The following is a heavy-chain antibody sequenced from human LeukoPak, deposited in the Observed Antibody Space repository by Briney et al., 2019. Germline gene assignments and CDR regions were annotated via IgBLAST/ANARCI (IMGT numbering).Heavy chain of an antibody. V-gene: IGHV4-30-4*08. J-gene: IGHJ4*02. D-gene: IGHD1-26*01. CDR3: ARAVVGAPWADY. CDR2: IYYSGST. CDR1: GGSISSGDYY. Sequence: SQTLSLTCTVSGGSISSGDYYWSWIRQPPGKGLEWTGYIYYSGSTYYNPSLKSRVTIPVDTSKNQFSLKLNSVTAADTAVYYCARAVVGAPWADYWGQGTLVTVSS.